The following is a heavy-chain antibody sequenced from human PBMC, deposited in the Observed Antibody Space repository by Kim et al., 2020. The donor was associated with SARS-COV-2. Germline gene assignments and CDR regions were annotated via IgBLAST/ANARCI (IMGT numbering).Heavy chain of an antibody. V-gene: IGHV4-39*01. CDR1: GGSISSSSYY. Sequence: SETLSLTCTVSGGSISSSSYYWGWIRQPPGKGLEWIGSIYYSGSTYYNPSLKSRVTISVDTSKNQFSLKLSSVTAADTAVYYCASLGYVLRDYYYYGMDVWGQGTTVTVSS. D-gene: IGHD5-12*01. CDR2: IYYSGST. J-gene: IGHJ6*02. CDR3: ASLGYVLRDYYYYGMDV.